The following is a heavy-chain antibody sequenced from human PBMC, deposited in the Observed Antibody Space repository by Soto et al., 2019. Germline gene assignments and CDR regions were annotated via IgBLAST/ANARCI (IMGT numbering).Heavy chain of an antibody. CDR3: ARIRSGWYRRCYFDY. J-gene: IGHJ4*02. V-gene: IGHV4-34*01. CDR1: GGSFSGYY. Sequence: SETLSLTCAVYGGSFSGYYWSWIRQPPGKGLEWIGEINHSGSTNYNPSLKSRVTISVDTSKNQFSLKLSSVTAADTAVYYCARIRSGWYRRCYFDYWGQGTLVTVSS. CDR2: INHSGST. D-gene: IGHD6-19*01.